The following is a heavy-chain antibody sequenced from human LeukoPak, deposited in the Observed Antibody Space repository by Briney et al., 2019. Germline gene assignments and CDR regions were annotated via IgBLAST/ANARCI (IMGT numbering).Heavy chain of an antibody. CDR3: ASVLWFGELPHPWFDP. V-gene: IGHV4-30-4*01. J-gene: IGHJ5*02. D-gene: IGHD3-10*01. Sequence: PSQTLSLTCTVSGGSISSGDYYWSWLRQPPGKGLEWIGYIYYSGSTYYNPSLKSRVTISVDTSKNQFSLKLSSVTAADTAVYYCASVLWFGELPHPWFDPWGQGTLVTVSS. CDR1: GGSISSGDYY. CDR2: IYYSGST.